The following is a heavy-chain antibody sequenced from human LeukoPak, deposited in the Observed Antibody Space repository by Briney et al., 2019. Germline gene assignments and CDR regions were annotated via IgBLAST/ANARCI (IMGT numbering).Heavy chain of an antibody. CDR2: IYYSGST. J-gene: IGHJ4*02. CDR3: AKRPRGYSHLSPPTDY. V-gene: IGHV4-59*08. CDR1: GGSISSYY. D-gene: IGHD5-18*01. Sequence: PSETLSLTCTVSGGSISSYYWSWIRQPPGKGLEWIGYIYYSGSTNYNPSLKSRVTISVDTSKNQFSLKLSSVTAADTAVYYCAKRPRGYSHLSPPTDYWGQGTLVTVSS.